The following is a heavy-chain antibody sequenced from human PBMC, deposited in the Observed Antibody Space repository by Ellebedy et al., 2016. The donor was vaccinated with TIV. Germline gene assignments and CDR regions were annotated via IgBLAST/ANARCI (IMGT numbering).Heavy chain of an antibody. CDR2: ISSGSTTK. CDR3: AKDSTVGGGSPNADRYFDH. CDR1: GFTFSSYN. Sequence: GESLKISXAASGFTFSSYNMNWVRQAPGKGLEWVSYISSGSTTKYYADSVTGRITISRDNSKNTVYLQMNSLRPEDTAVYYCAKDSTVGGGSPNADRYFDHWGQGTLVTVSS. D-gene: IGHD1-26*01. J-gene: IGHJ4*02. V-gene: IGHV3-48*01.